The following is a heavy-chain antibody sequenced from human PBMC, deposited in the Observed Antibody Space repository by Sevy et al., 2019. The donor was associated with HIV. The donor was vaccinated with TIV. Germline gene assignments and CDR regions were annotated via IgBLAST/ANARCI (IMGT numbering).Heavy chain of an antibody. V-gene: IGHV3-49*04. J-gene: IGHJ4*02. Sequence: GGALRLSCTASGFIFGEYAMTWVRQAPGKGLEWVAFLKSKPQGGTLDYAASVKGRFTISRDDSKSIAHLQMNDLKTEDAAIYYCTRWKGGHSIFEYWGQGALVTVSS. D-gene: IGHD1-1*01. CDR3: TRWKGGHSIFEY. CDR1: GFIFGEYA. CDR2: LKSKPQGGTL.